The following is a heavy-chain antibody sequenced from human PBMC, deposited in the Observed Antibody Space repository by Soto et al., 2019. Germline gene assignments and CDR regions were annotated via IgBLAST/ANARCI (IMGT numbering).Heavy chain of an antibody. V-gene: IGHV5-51*01. D-gene: IGHD2-2*01. Sequence: GASLKISCKGSGYSFSSYWIVWVRQMPGKGLEWMGTIYPGDSDTRYSPSSQGQVTISADKSISTAYLQWNSLKASDTAMYFCARNKGYCSSISCYGMDVWGQGAAVTVSS. CDR2: IYPGDSDT. J-gene: IGHJ6*02. CDR1: GYSFSSYW. CDR3: ARNKGYCSSISCYGMDV.